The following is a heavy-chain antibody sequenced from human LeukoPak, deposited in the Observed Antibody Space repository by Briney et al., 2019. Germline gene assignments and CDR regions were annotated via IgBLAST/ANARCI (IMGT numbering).Heavy chain of an antibody. CDR3: ARGTVVDYFDY. Sequence: GGSLRLPCAASGFTVSSNYMSWVRQAPGKGVEWVSVIYSGGSTYYADSVKGRFTISRDNSKNTLYLQTNSLRAEDTAVYECARGTVVDYFDYWGQGTLVTVSS. CDR1: GFTVSSNY. J-gene: IGHJ4*02. CDR2: IYSGGST. V-gene: IGHV3-53*01. D-gene: IGHD4-23*01.